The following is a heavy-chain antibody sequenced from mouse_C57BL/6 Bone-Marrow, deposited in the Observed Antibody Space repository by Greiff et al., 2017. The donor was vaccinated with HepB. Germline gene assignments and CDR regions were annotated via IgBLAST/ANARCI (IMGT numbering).Heavy chain of an antibody. CDR1: GYTFTSYG. J-gene: IGHJ2*01. V-gene: IGHV1-81*01. CDR3: ARRTRGY. Sequence: VKLMESGAELARPGASVKLSCKASGYTFTSYGISWVKQRTGQGLEWIGEIYPRSGNTYYNEKFKGKATLTADKSSSTAYMELRSLTSEDSAVYFCARRTRGYWGQGTTLTVSS. CDR2: IYPRSGNT.